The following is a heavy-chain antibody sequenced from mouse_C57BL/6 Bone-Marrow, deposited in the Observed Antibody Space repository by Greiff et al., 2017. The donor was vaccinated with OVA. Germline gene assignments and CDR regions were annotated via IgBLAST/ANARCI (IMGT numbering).Heavy chain of an antibody. Sequence: QVQLQQPGAELVKPGASVKMSCKASGYTFTNYWITWVKQRPGQGLAWIGDIYPGSGSTNYNEKFKSKATLTVDTSSSTAYMQLSSLTSEDSAVYYCARADYYGSSSLYAMDYWGQGTSVTVSS. V-gene: IGHV1-55*01. J-gene: IGHJ4*01. CDR1: GYTFTNYW. D-gene: IGHD1-1*01. CDR3: ARADYYGSSSLYAMDY. CDR2: IYPGSGST.